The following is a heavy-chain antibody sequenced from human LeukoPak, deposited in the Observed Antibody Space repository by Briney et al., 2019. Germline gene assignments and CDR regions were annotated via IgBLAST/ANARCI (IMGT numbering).Heavy chain of an antibody. CDR1: GGTFISYA. V-gene: IGHV1-69*13. Sequence: ASVKVSCKASGGTFISYAISWVRQAPGQGLEWRGGIIPIFGTANYAQKFQGRVTITADESTSTAYMELSSLRSEDAAVYYCARGHCSGGSCYYFDYWGQGTLVTVSS. D-gene: IGHD2-15*01. CDR2: IIPIFGTA. CDR3: ARGHCSGGSCYYFDY. J-gene: IGHJ4*02.